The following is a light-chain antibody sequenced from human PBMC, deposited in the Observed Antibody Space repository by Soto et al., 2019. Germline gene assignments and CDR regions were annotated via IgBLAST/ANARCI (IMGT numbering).Light chain of an antibody. V-gene: IGKV1-5*01. Sequence: DIQMTQSPSTLSGSVGGRVTITCRASQSIRSWVAWYQQKPGKAPKLLIYDASDLESGVPSRFSGSGYGTEFTLTISSLQPDDFATYYCHQYNKYSPTFGQGTKVDIK. J-gene: IGKJ1*01. CDR2: DAS. CDR3: HQYNKYSPT. CDR1: QSIRSW.